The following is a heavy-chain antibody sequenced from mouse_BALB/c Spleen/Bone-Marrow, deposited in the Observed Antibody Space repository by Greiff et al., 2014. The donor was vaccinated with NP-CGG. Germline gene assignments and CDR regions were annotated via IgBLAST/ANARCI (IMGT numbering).Heavy chain of an antibody. CDR1: GYTFTSYY. V-gene: IGHV1S81*02. CDR2: INPSNGGT. Sequence: QVQLKESGAELVKPGASVKLSCKASGYTFTSYYMYWVKQRPGQGLEWIGEINPSNGGTNFNEKFKSKATLTVDKSSNTAYVQLSSLTSEDSAIYHCTRSNYGYWFFDVWGAGTTFTVSS. J-gene: IGHJ1*01. D-gene: IGHD1-1*01. CDR3: TRSNYGYWFFDV.